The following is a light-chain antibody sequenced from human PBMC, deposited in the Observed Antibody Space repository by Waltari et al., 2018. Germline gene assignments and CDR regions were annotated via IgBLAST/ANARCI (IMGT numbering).Light chain of an antibody. CDR3: QQRDSWPLT. Sequence: DIVMTQSPLSLPVTPGEPASISCRSSQSLLHSNGYNYLDWYLQKPGQSPQLLIYLGSNRASGVPDRFSGSGSGTDFTLKISRVEAEDVGVYYCQQRDSWPLTFGGGTKVEFK. J-gene: IGKJ4*01. CDR2: LGS. CDR1: QSLLHSNGYNY. V-gene: IGKV2-28*01.